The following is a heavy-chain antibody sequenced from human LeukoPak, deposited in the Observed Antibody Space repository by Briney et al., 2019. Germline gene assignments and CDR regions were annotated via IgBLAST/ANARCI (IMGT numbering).Heavy chain of an antibody. D-gene: IGHD4-23*01. CDR2: ISGSGGST. CDR3: AKASPPYDYGGNSVVVTFDI. J-gene: IGHJ3*02. CDR1: GFTFSSYA. V-gene: IGHV3-23*01. Sequence: GGSLRLSCAVSGFTFSSYAMSWVRQAPGKGLEWVSAISGSGGSTYYADSVKGRFTISRDNSKNTLYLQMNSLRAEDTAVYYCAKASPPYDYGGNSVVVTFDIWGQGTMVTVSS.